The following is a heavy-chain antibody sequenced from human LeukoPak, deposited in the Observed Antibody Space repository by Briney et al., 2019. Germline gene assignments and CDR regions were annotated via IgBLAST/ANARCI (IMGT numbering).Heavy chain of an antibody. CDR1: GGSFSGYY. D-gene: IGHD5-24*01. CDR3: ASVELATTNFDS. CDR2: INHSGST. V-gene: IGHV4-34*01. J-gene: IGHJ4*02. Sequence: SETLSLTCAVYGGSFSGYYWSWIRQPPGKGLEWIGEINHSGSTNYNPSLKSRVTISVDTSKNQFSLKLSSVTAADTAVYYCASVELATTNFDSWGQGTLVTVSP.